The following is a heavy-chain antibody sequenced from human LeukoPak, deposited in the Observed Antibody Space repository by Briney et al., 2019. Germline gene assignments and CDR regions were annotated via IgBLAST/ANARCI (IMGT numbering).Heavy chain of an antibody. J-gene: IGHJ4*02. Sequence: ASVKVSCKASGYTFTSYYMHWVRQAPGQGLEWMGVINPSDGSTSYAQKFQGRVTMTRDTSTSTVYVELSSLRSEDTAVYYCARDRPVTSRRQVSSPNPRFDSWGQGTPVTVSS. V-gene: IGHV1-46*01. CDR2: INPSDGST. D-gene: IGHD4-17*01. CDR1: GYTFTSYY. CDR3: ARDRPVTSRRQVSSPNPRFDS.